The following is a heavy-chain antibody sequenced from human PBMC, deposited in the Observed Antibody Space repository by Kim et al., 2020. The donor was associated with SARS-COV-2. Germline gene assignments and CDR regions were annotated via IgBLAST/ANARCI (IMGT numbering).Heavy chain of an antibody. CDR1: GFTVSSNY. CDR3: ARDRMGIVATNRGY. J-gene: IGHJ4*02. CDR2: IYSGGST. Sequence: GGSLRLSCAASGFTVSSNYMSWVRQAPGKGLEWVSVIYSGGSTYYADSVKGRFTISRDNSKNTLYLQMNSLRAEDTAVYYCARDRMGIVATNRGYWGQGTLVPVSS. V-gene: IGHV3-66*01. D-gene: IGHD5-12*01.